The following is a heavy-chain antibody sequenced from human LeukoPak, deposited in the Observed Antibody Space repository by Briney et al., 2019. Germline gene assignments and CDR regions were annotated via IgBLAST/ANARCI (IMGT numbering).Heavy chain of an antibody. CDR2: INHSGST. D-gene: IGHD3-3*01. V-gene: IGHV4-34*01. Sequence: ASETLSLTCVVYGGSFSGYYWGWIRQPPGKGLEWIGEINHSGSTNYNPSLKSRVTISVDTSKNQFSLKLSSVTAADTAAYYCARDYYDFWSGYYFDYWGQGTLVTVSS. CDR1: GGSFSGYY. CDR3: ARDYYDFWSGYYFDY. J-gene: IGHJ4*02.